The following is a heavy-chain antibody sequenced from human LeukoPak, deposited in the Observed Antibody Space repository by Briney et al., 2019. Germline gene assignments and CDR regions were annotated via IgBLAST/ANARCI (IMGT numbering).Heavy chain of an antibody. CDR3: AREVAGYCSSTSCRHFDY. V-gene: IGHV7-4-1*02. D-gene: IGHD2-2*01. CDR1: GYTFTSYA. J-gene: IGHJ4*02. Sequence: ASVKVSCKASGYTFTSYAMNWVGQAPGQGLEWMGWINTNTGNPTYAQGFTGRFVFSLDTSVSTAYLQISSLKAEDTAVYYCAREVAGYCSSTSCRHFDYWGQGTLVTVSS. CDR2: INTNTGNP.